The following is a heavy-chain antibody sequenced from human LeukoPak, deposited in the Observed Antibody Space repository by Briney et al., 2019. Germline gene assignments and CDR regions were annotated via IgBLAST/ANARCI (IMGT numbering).Heavy chain of an antibody. J-gene: IGHJ6*02. CDR1: GFTFSSYW. CDR2: IKQDGSVK. V-gene: IGHV3-7*01. Sequence: GGSLRLSCAASGFTFSSYWMSWVRQAPGKGLEWVANIKQDGSVKYYVDSVKGRFTISRDNAKNSLYLQMNSLRAEDTAVYYCARAEWELPSNYYYYGMDVWGQGTTVTVSS. CDR3: ARAEWELPSNYYYYGMDV. D-gene: IGHD1-26*01.